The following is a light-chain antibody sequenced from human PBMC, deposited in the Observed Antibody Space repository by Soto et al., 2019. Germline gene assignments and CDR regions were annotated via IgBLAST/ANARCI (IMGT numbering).Light chain of an antibody. CDR2: AAS. J-gene: IGKJ1*01. CDR1: QGISNY. Sequence: DIQMTQSPSSLSASVGERVTLTCRASQGISNYLAWYQQKPGKVPKLLIYAASTLQSGVPSRFSGSGSGTDFTLTISSLQPEDVATYYCQKYNSAPWTFGQGTKVEIK. V-gene: IGKV1-27*01. CDR3: QKYNSAPWT.